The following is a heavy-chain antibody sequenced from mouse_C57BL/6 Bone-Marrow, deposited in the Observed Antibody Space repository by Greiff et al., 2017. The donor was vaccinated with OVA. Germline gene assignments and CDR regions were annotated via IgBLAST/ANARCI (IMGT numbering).Heavy chain of an antibody. V-gene: IGHV1-18*01. Sequence: EVMLVESGPELVKPGASVKIPCKASGYTFTDYNMDWVKQSHGKSLEWIGDINPNNGGTIYNQKFKGKATLTVDKSSSTAYMELRSLTSEDTAVYYWARQGALYGSSPSWFAYWGQGTLVTVSA. CDR1: GYTFTDYN. CDR2: INPNNGGT. J-gene: IGHJ3*01. D-gene: IGHD1-1*01. CDR3: ARQGALYGSSPSWFAY.